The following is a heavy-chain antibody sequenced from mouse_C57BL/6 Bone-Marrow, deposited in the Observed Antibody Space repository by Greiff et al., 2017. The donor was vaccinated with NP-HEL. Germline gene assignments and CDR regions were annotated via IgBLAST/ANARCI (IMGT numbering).Heavy chain of an antibody. D-gene: IGHD3-2*02. J-gene: IGHJ2*01. CDR2: IYPRSGNT. CDR3: ARRSSGYFDY. CDR1: GYTFTSYG. Sequence: VQLVESGAELARPGASVKLSCKASGYTFTSYGISWVKQRTGQGLEWIGEIYPRSGNTYYNEKFKGKATLTADKSSSTAYMELRSLTSEDSAVYFCARRSSGYFDYWGQGTTLTVSS. V-gene: IGHV1-81*01.